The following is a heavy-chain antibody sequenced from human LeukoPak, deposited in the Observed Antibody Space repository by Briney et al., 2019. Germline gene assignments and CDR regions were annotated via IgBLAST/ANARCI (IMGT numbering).Heavy chain of an antibody. V-gene: IGHV4-39*07. Sequence: SETPSLTCTVPGGSISSSSYYWGWIRQPPGKGLEWIGSIYYSGSTYYNPSLKSRVTISVDTSKNQFSLKLSSVTAADTAVYYCARANYYDSSGYLGRGAFDIWGQGTMVTVSS. CDR1: GGSISSSSYY. CDR2: IYYSGST. CDR3: ARANYYDSSGYLGRGAFDI. J-gene: IGHJ3*02. D-gene: IGHD3-22*01.